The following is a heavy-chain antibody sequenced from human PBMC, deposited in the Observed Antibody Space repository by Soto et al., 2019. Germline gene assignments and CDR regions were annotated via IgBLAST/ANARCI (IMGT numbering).Heavy chain of an antibody. V-gene: IGHV4-34*01. D-gene: IGHD2-8*02. CDR2: INHSGGT. CDR1: GGSFSGYY. CDR3: ARDKITGLFDY. Sequence: SETLSLTCAVYGGSFSGYYWTWIRQPPGTGLEWIGEINHSGGTNYNPSLKSRVTISVDTSKNQFSLKLTSVTAADTAVYYCARDKITGLFDYWGQGTLVTVS. J-gene: IGHJ4*02.